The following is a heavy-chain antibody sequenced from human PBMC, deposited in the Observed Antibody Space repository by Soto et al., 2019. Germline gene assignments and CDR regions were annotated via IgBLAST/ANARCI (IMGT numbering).Heavy chain of an antibody. CDR3: TTDRFYSPVHH. CDR2: IKSKSDGGTT. V-gene: IGHV3-15*01. J-gene: IGHJ5*02. D-gene: IGHD4-4*01. CDR1: GFSFSSAW. Sequence: EVQLVESGGGLVKPGGSLRLSCAASGFSFSSAWMSWVRQTPEKGLEWVGRIKSKSDGGTTDYAAPVKGRFTISRDDSENTLYLQMNSLKTEDTAVYYCTTDRFYSPVHHWSQGTLVTVSS.